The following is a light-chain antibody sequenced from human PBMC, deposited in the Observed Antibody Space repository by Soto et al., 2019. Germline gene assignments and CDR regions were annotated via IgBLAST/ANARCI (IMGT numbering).Light chain of an antibody. J-gene: IGKJ1*01. CDR3: QQYSNWPPGT. V-gene: IGKV3-15*01. Sequence: EIVMTQSPATLSVSPGERATLSCRASQRVSSNLAWYQQKPGQAPRLLIYGASTRATGIPARFSGSGSGTEFTLTISSLQSEDFAVYYCQQYSNWPPGTFGQGTKV. CDR2: GAS. CDR1: QRVSSN.